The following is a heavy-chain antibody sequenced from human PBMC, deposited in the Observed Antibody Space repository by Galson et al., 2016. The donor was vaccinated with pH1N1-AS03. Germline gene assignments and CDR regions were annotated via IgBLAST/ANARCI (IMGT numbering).Heavy chain of an antibody. CDR1: GFNFDDYY. V-gene: IGHV3-30*03. J-gene: IGHJ4*02. Sequence: SLRLSCAASGFNFDDYYMSWIRQAPGKGLEWVALISYDGTKKFYADSVRGRFTISRDTSKNTVYLQMNSLRVEDTAVYYCTRASGSGWYGSYYDYWGQGTLVPVSS. CDR3: TRASGSGWYGSYYDY. D-gene: IGHD6-19*01. CDR2: ISYDGTKK.